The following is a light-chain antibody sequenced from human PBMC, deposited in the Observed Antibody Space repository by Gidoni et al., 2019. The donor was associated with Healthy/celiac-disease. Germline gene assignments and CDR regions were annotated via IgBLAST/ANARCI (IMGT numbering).Light chain of an antibody. CDR2: DVS. Sequence: QSALTQPRSVSGSPGPSVTISCTGTSSDVGGYNYVSWYQQHPGKAPKLMIYDVSKRPSGVPDRFSGSKSGNTASLTISGLQAEDEADYYCCSYAGSYTPLYVFGTGTKITVL. J-gene: IGLJ1*01. V-gene: IGLV2-11*01. CDR3: CSYAGSYTPLYV. CDR1: SSDVGGYNY.